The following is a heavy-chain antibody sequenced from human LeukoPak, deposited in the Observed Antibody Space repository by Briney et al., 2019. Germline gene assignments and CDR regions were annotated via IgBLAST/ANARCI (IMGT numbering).Heavy chain of an antibody. CDR3: AREAVTNNYFDY. CDR1: GFTVSSNY. V-gene: IGHV3-53*01. D-gene: IGHD4-17*01. CDR2: IFSGGRT. J-gene: IGHJ4*02. Sequence: GGGLRLSCAASGFTVSSNYMNWVRQAPGKGLEWVSVIFSGGRTYYADSVKGRFTISRDNSKNTLYLQMNSLRAEDTAVYYCAREAVTNNYFDYWGQGTLVTVSS.